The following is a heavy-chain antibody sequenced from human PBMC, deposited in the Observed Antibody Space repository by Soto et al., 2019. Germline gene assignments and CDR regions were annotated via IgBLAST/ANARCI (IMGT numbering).Heavy chain of an antibody. D-gene: IGHD6-13*01. CDR3: ARANSSTWYKLEYKWFDP. CDR2: MYYSETT. Sequence: PXGTLSLTCTVSGGSINDCYWSWIRQTPGKGLEWVGFMYYSETTKYNPSLKGRVNMSLDTSKNQVSLHLKSVTAADTAVYYCARANSSTWYKLEYKWFDPWGQGTLVTVSS. V-gene: IGHV4-59*01. J-gene: IGHJ5*02. CDR1: GGSINDCY.